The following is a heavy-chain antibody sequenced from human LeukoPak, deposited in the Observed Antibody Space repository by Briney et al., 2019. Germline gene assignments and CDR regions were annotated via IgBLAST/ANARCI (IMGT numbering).Heavy chain of an antibody. J-gene: IGHJ6*02. CDR3: AVLHYYAMDV. D-gene: IGHD2-8*01. V-gene: IGHV3-21*04. Sequence: GGSLRLSCAASGFTFSSYSMNWVRQAPGKGLEWVSSISSSSSYIYYADSVKGRFTISRDNAKNSLYLQMNSLRGEDAALYYCAVLHYYAMDVWGQGTTVTVSS. CDR2: ISSSSSYI. CDR1: GFTFSSYS.